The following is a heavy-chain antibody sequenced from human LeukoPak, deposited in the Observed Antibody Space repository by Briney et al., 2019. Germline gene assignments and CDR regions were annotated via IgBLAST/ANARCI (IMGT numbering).Heavy chain of an antibody. V-gene: IGHV4-39*07. J-gene: IGHJ5*02. CDR1: GGSISTNMYY. CDR3: ARWGWELNKAWFDP. Sequence: SETLSLTCTVPGGSISTNMYYWGWIRQPPGKGPEWIATIYYTGRTYYNPSLKSRVTISVDTSKNQFSLKLSSVTAADTAVYYCARWGWELNKAWFDPWGQGTLVTVSS. D-gene: IGHD1-26*01. CDR2: IYYTGRT.